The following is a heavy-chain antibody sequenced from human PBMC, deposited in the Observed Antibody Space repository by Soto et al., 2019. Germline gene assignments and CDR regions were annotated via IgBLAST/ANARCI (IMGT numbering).Heavy chain of an antibody. Sequence: TLETLSLTCTVSVGSISSGGYYWSWIRQHPGKGLEWIGYIYYSGSTYYNPSLKSRVTISVDTSKNQFSLKLSSVTAADTAVYYCALSSGYYFNWFDPWGQGTLVTVSS. CDR2: IYYSGST. V-gene: IGHV4-31*03. D-gene: IGHD3-22*01. CDR1: VGSISSGGYY. J-gene: IGHJ5*02. CDR3: ALSSGYYFNWFDP.